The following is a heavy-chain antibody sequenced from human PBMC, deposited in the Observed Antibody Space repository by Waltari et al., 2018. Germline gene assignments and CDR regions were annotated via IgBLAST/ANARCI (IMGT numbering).Heavy chain of an antibody. Sequence: QLQLQESGPGLVKPSETLSLTCTVSGGSISSSSYYWGWIRQPPGKGLEWIGSIYYSGSTYYNPTLKSRVTIAVDTAQNQFSLKLSAGTAADTAVYYCARRTGAPKRGYSYGIDYWGQGTLVTVSS. D-gene: IGHD5-18*01. J-gene: IGHJ4*02. CDR3: ARRTGAPKRGYSYGIDY. CDR1: GGSISSSSYY. CDR2: IYYSGST. V-gene: IGHV4-39*07.